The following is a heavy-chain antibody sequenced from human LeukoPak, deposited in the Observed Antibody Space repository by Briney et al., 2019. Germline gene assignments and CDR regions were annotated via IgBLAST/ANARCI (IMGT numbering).Heavy chain of an antibody. J-gene: IGHJ4*02. D-gene: IGHD5-18*01. Sequence: GGSLRLSCAASGFTFDDYGMSWVRQASGKGLEWVSGINWNGGSTAYADSVKGRFTISRDNAKNSLYLQMNSLRAEDTALYYCARATAMVTIAYWGQGTLVTVSS. V-gene: IGHV3-20*04. CDR2: INWNGGST. CDR1: GFTFDDYG. CDR3: ARATAMVTIAY.